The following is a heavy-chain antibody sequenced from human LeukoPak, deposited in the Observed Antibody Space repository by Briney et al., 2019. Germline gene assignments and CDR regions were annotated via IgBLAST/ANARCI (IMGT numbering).Heavy chain of an antibody. CDR3: AKDGYYDCSVYHSDFDY. Sequence: GGSLRLSCAASGFIFSSYGMHWVRQAPGKGLEWVAVISYDGRNKCYADSVKGRFTISRDNSKNTLYLQMNSLRPEDTALYYCAKDGYYDCSVYHSDFDYWGQGTLVTVSS. D-gene: IGHD3-22*01. CDR2: ISYDGRNK. V-gene: IGHV3-30*18. CDR1: GFIFSSYG. J-gene: IGHJ4*02.